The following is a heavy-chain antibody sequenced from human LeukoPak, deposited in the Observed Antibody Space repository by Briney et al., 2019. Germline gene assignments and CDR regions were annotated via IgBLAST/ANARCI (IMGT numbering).Heavy chain of an antibody. Sequence: GRSLRLSCAASGFTFDDYAMHWVRQAPGKGLEWVSGISWNSGSIGYADSVKGRFTISRDNAKNSLYLQMNSLRAEDTALYYCAKDAGDYRSSWYHNWFDPWGQGTLVTVSS. CDR3: AKDAGDYRSSWYHNWFDP. J-gene: IGHJ5*02. CDR1: GFTFDDYA. CDR2: ISWNSGSI. V-gene: IGHV3-9*01. D-gene: IGHD6-13*01.